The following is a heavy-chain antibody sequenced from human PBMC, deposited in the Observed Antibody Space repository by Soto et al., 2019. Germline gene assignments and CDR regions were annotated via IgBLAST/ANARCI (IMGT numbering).Heavy chain of an antibody. CDR3: TRGLVGAPTR. CDR2: MNPQSGNT. V-gene: IGHV1-8*01. J-gene: IGHJ1*01. CDR1: GYTFTSDD. Sequence: QVQLVQSGAEVKKPGASVKVSCKASGYTFTSDDINWVRQATGQGLEWMGRMNPQSGNTGYARTFPGRFTMTGNAAISTAYSELTRLRSEDTVVYYSTRGLVGAPTRWAQGSLITISS. D-gene: IGHD1-26*01.